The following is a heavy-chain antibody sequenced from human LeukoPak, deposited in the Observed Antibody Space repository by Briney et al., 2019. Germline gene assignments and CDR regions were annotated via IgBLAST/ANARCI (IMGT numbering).Heavy chain of an antibody. J-gene: IGHJ4*02. Sequence: PGGSLRLSCAASEFIVSINYMTWVRQAPGKGLEWVANIKQDGSEKYYVDSVKGRFPISRDNAKNSLYLQMNSLRAEDTAVYYCASRNSLFIWGQGTLVTVSS. D-gene: IGHD4-23*01. CDR1: EFIVSINY. CDR3: ASRNSLFI. CDR2: IKQDGSEK. V-gene: IGHV3-7*01.